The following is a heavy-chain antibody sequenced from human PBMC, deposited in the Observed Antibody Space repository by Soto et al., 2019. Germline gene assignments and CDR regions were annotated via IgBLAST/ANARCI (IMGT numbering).Heavy chain of an antibody. V-gene: IGHV3-49*03. D-gene: IGHD2-2*02. CDR1: GFTFGDYA. CDR3: TRRYCSSTSCYRYFDY. CDR2: IRSKAYGGTT. J-gene: IGHJ4*02. Sequence: GGSLRLSCTASGFTFGDYAMSWFRQAPGKGLEWVGFIRSKAYGGTTEYAASVKGRFTISRDDSKSIAYLQMNSLKTEDTAVYYCTRRYCSSTSCYRYFDYWGQGTLVTVSS.